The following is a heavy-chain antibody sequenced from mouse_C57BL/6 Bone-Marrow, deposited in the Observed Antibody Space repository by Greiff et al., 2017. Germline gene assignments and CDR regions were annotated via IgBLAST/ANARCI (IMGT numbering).Heavy chain of an antibody. V-gene: IGHV5-12*01. CDR3: ARRYDGYPHWYFDV. Sequence: EVKVVESGGGLVQPGGSLKLSCAASGFTFSDYYMYWVRQTPEKRLEWVAYISNGGGSTYYPDTVKGRFTISRDNAKNTLYLQMSRLKSEDTAMYYCARRYDGYPHWYFDVWGTGTTVTVSS. J-gene: IGHJ1*03. CDR1: GFTFSDYY. CDR2: ISNGGGST. D-gene: IGHD2-3*01.